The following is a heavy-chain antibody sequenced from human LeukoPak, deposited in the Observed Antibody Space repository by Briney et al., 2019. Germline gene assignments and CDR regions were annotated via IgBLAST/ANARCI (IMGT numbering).Heavy chain of an antibody. Sequence: HPSETLSLTCAVYGGSFSGYYWSWIRQPPGKGLEWIGEINHSGSTNYNPSLKSRVTISVDTSKNQFSLKLSSVTAADTAVYYCARGFPLMTTVTSYVREDYWGQGTLVTVSS. CDR2: INHSGST. V-gene: IGHV4-34*01. J-gene: IGHJ4*02. CDR3: ARGFPLMTTVTSYVREDY. CDR1: GGSFSGYY. D-gene: IGHD4-17*01.